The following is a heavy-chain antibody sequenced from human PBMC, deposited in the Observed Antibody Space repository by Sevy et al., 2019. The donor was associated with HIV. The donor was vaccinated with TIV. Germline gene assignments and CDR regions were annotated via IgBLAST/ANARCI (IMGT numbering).Heavy chain of an antibody. CDR2: IIPIFGTA. Sequence: ASVKVSCKASGGTFSSYAISWVRQAPGQGLEWMGGIIPIFGTANYAQKFQGRVTITADESTGTAYMELSSLRSEDTAVYYCAIPYCSSTSCPSYGMDVWGQGTTVTVSS. J-gene: IGHJ6*02. CDR1: GGTFSSYA. CDR3: AIPYCSSTSCPSYGMDV. D-gene: IGHD2-2*01. V-gene: IGHV1-69*13.